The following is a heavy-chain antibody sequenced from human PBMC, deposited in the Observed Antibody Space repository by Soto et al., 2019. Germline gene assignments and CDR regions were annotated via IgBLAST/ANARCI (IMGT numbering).Heavy chain of an antibody. CDR1: GGTFSSYA. CDR2: IIPIFGTA. CDR3: ARGSNYYDSSGYTVGAHYYYYYGMDV. Sequence: QVQLVQSGAEVKKPGSSVKVSCKASGGTFSSYAISWVRQAPGQGLEWMGGIIPIFGTANYAQKFQGRVTITADESTSTAYMELSSLISEDTAVYYCARGSNYYDSSGYTVGAHYYYYYGMDVWGQGTTVTVSS. V-gene: IGHV1-69*01. D-gene: IGHD3-22*01. J-gene: IGHJ6*02.